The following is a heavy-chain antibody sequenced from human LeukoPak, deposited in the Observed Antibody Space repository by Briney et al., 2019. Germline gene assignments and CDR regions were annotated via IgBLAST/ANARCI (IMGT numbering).Heavy chain of an antibody. V-gene: IGHV4-38-2*02. CDR2: IYHSGST. Sequence: SETLSLTCTVSGYSISSGYYWGWIRPPPGKGLEWIESIYHSGSTYYNPSLKSRVTISVDTSKNQFSLKLSSVTAADTAVYYCASWAYYYGSGSYRGEDYWGQGTLVTVSS. CDR3: ASWAYYYGSGSYRGEDY. D-gene: IGHD3-10*01. J-gene: IGHJ4*02. CDR1: GYSISSGYY.